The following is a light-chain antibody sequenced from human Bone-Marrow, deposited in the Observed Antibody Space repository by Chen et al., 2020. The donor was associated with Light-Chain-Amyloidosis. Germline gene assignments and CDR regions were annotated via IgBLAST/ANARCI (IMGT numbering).Light chain of an antibody. J-gene: IGLJ1*01. CDR3: SSYTITNTLV. Sequence: QSALTQPASVSGSPGQSIPISCIGTSSDVGGDNHVSWYQQHPDKAPKLMIYEVTNRPSWVPDRFSGSKSDNTASLTISGLQTEDEADYFCSSYTITNTLVFGSGTRVTVL. CDR2: EVT. V-gene: IGLV2-14*01. CDR1: SSDVGGDNH.